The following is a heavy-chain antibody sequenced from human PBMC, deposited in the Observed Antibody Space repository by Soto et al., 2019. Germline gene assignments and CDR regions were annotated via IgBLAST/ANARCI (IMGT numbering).Heavy chain of an antibody. D-gene: IGHD1-26*01. CDR2: INWNSANV. Sequence: VMLLESGGGFVQPGRSLRLTCAVSGFNFGNYAMHWVRQVPGKRLEWVAAINWNSANVAYAASVQGRFTIFRDNAKYSLHLDMNGLTTEDTAMYYCAKDKRGTPYYMDSCGQGILVTVSS. J-gene: IGHJ5*01. CDR3: AKDKRGTPYYMDS. CDR1: GFNFGNYA. V-gene: IGHV3-9*01.